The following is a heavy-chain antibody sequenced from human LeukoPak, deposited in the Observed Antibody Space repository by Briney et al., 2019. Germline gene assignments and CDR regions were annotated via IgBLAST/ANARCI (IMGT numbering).Heavy chain of an antibody. V-gene: IGHV4-34*01. CDR2: INHSGST. CDR3: ARDTEGPRDYYYYYGMDV. J-gene: IGHJ6*04. Sequence: SETLSLTCAVYGGSFSGYYWSWIRQPPGKGLEWIGEINHSGSTNYNPSLKSRVTISVDTSKNQFSLKLSSVTAADTAVYYCARDTEGPRDYYYYYGMDVWGKGTTVTVSS. CDR1: GGSFSGYY.